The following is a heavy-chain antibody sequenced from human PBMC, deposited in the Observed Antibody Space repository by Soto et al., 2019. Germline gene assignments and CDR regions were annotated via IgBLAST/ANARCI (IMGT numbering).Heavy chain of an antibody. Sequence: EVQLVESGGGLVKPGGSLRLSCAASGFTFSNAWMNWVRQAPGKGLEWVGRIKSKTDGGTTDYAAPVKGRFTISRDDSKNTLYLQMNSLKTEDTAVYYCTTETVEMATMPLDYWGQGTLVTVSS. D-gene: IGHD5-12*01. CDR1: GFTFSNAW. V-gene: IGHV3-15*07. J-gene: IGHJ4*02. CDR3: TTETVEMATMPLDY. CDR2: IKSKTDGGTT.